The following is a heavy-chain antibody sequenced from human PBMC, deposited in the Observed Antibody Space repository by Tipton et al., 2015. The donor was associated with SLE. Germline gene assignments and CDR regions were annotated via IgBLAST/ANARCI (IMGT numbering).Heavy chain of an antibody. CDR2: VNHLGTI. V-gene: IGHV4-34*01. J-gene: IGHJ4*02. D-gene: IGHD3-16*01. CDR3: ARMEGMITYGGIAGL. CDR1: GGSFSGYY. Sequence: TLSLTCDVNGGSFSGYYWSWIRQSPGKGLEWIGEVNHLGTIYYNASLKSRVTISIHTSKSHFSLKLTSVTAADTAVYYCARMEGMITYGGIAGLWGQGTVVTVSS.